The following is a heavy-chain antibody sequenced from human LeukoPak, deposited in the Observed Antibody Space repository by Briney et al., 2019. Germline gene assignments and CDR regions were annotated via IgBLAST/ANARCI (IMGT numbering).Heavy chain of an antibody. D-gene: IGHD1-26*01. J-gene: IGHJ1*01. CDR1: GFTVSNNR. V-gene: IGHV3-53*01. Sequence: GGSLRLSCAASGFTVSNNRLSWVRQAPGMGLEWVSTIYSDGNTYYPDSVKGRFTVSRDGSKNTLYLQLNSLRTEDTAIYYCVREREGSNSEHWGQGTLVTVSS. CDR3: VREREGSNSEH. CDR2: IYSDGNT.